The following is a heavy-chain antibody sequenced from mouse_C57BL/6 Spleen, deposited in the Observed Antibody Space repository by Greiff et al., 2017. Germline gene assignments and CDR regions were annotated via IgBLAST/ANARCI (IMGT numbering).Heavy chain of an antibody. V-gene: IGHV14-4*01. Sequence: EVQGVESGAELVRPGASVKLSCTASGFNIKDDYMHWVKQRPEQGLEWIGWIDPENGDTEYASKFQGKATITADTSSNTAYLQLSSLTSEDTAVYYCTTGSHYAMDYWGQGTSVTVSS. J-gene: IGHJ4*01. CDR1: GFNIKDDY. CDR2: IDPENGDT. CDR3: TTGSHYAMDY.